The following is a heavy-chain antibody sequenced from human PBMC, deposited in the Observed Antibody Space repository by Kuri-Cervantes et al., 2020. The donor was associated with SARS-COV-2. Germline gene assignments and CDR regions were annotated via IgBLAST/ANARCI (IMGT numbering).Heavy chain of an antibody. CDR3: ARDAHHTVTTFIDY. J-gene: IGHJ4*02. Sequence: GGSLRLSCAASRFTFSSYGMHWVRQAPGKGLEWVAVIWYDGSNKYYADSVKGRFTISRDNSKNTPYLQMNSLRAEDTAVYYCARDAHHTVTTFIDYWGQGTLVTVSS. D-gene: IGHD4-17*01. V-gene: IGHV3-33*01. CDR2: IWYDGSNK. CDR1: RFTFSSYG.